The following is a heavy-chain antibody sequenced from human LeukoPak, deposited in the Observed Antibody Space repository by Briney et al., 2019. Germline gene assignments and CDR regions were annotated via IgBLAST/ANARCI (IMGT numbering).Heavy chain of an antibody. Sequence: GGSLRLSCAASGFTFSSYWMHWVRQAPGKGLVWVSRINSDGRSTSYADSVKGRFTNSRDNAKNTLYLQMNSLRAEDTAVSYCARAPIVGANYYYGMDVWGQGTTVTVSS. J-gene: IGHJ6*02. CDR2: INSDGRST. D-gene: IGHD1-26*01. CDR3: ARAPIVGANYYYGMDV. V-gene: IGHV3-74*01. CDR1: GFTFSSYW.